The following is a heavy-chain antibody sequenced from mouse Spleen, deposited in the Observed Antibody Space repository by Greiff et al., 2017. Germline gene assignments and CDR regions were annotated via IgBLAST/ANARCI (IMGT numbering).Heavy chain of an antibody. J-gene: IGHJ4*01. D-gene: IGHD4-1*01. CDR3: ARRLGNYAMDS. CDR1: GFNIKDFY. CDR2: IDPEDGET. V-gene: IGHV14-2*01. Sequence: VQLKESGAELVKPGASVKLSCIVSGFNIKDFYIHWVKQRTEQGLEWIGRIDPEDGETKYAPKFQGKATITADTSSNTAYLQLSSLTSEDTAVYYCARRLGNYAMDSWGQGTSVTVSS.